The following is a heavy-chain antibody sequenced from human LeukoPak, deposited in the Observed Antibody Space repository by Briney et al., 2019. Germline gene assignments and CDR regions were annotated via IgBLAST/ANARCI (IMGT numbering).Heavy chain of an antibody. V-gene: IGHV3-43*01. D-gene: IGHD5-24*01. J-gene: IGHJ3*02. CDR1: GYKFADAP. Sequence: GGSLRLSCTASGYKFADAPMHWVRQSPGKGLEWIALITWDSTNTYYADSVKGRFTISRDDSRNTLYLQMNSLRSDDTALYYCAKDVSFRRGHNFDASDIWGLGTLVTVSS. CDR3: AKDVSFRRGHNFDASDI. CDR2: ITWDSTNT.